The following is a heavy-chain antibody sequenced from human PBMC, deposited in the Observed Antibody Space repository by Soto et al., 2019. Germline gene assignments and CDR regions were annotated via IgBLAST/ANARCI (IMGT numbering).Heavy chain of an antibody. CDR2: ISSSSSTI. Sequence: GGSLRLSCAASGFTFSSYSMNWVRQAPGKGLEWVSYISSSSSTIYYADSVKGRFTISRDNAKNSLYLQMNSLRAEDTAVYYCAIINYYGSGSYSGAFDIWGQGTMVTVSS. CDR3: AIINYYGSGSYSGAFDI. D-gene: IGHD3-10*01. CDR1: GFTFSSYS. V-gene: IGHV3-48*01. J-gene: IGHJ3*02.